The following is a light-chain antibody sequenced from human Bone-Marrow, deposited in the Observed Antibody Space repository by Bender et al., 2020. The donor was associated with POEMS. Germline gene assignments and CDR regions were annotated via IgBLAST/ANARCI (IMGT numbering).Light chain of an antibody. J-gene: IGLJ3*02. CDR3: AVWDDSLNGWV. Sequence: QSVLTQPPSASGTPGQRVTISCSGGSSNIGAHAVSWYQHLPGTAPKLLIYSDSQRPSGVPDRFSGSKSGTSASLAISGLQSEDEADYYCAVWDDSLNGWVFGGGTKLTVL. CDR2: SDS. CDR1: SSNIGAHA. V-gene: IGLV1-44*01.